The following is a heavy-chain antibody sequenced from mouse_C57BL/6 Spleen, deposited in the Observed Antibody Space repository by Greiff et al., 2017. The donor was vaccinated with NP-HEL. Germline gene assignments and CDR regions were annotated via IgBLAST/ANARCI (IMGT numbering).Heavy chain of an antibody. CDR3: ARWDTTVVALYAMDY. CDR2: LDPSDSYT. D-gene: IGHD1-1*01. CDR1: GYTFTSYW. Sequence: QVQLQQSGAELVMPGASVKLSCKASGYTFTSYWMHWVKQRPGQGLEWIGELDPSDSYTNYNQKFKGKSTLTVDKSSSTAYMQLSSLTSEDSAVYYCARWDTTVVALYAMDYWGQGTSVTVSS. J-gene: IGHJ4*01. V-gene: IGHV1-69*01.